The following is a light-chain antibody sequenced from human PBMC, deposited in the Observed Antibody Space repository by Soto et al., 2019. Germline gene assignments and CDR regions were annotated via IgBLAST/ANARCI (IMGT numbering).Light chain of an antibody. CDR1: QSVSSY. CDR2: DAS. Sequence: EIVLTQSPATLSLSPGERATLSCRASQSVSSYLAWYQQRPGQGPRLLIYDASNRATGIPARFSGSGSGTDFTLTISSLEPEDFAVYYCQHRSSWPWTFGQGTKVEIK. J-gene: IGKJ1*01. V-gene: IGKV3-11*01. CDR3: QHRSSWPWT.